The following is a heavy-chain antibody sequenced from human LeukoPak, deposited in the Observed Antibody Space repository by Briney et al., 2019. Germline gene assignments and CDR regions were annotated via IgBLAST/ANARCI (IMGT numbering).Heavy chain of an antibody. CDR3: ARGPYSSSWSAWFDP. V-gene: IGHV3-48*03. CDR2: ISSSGTSI. CDR1: GFTFSSHE. Sequence: GASLRLSCAASGFTFSSHEMNWVRQAPGKGLEWVSYISSSGTSIYYADTVKGRFTISRDNAKNSLYLQMNSLRAEDTAFYYCARGPYSSSWSAWFDPWGQGTLVTVSS. J-gene: IGHJ5*02. D-gene: IGHD6-13*01.